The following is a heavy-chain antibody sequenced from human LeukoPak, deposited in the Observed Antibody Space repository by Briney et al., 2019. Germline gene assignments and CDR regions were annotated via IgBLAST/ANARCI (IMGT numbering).Heavy chain of an antibody. D-gene: IGHD1-7*01. J-gene: IGHJ4*02. CDR2: INHSGST. CDR3: ARLMTTASNQNWNSDDY. CDR1: GGSFSGYY. V-gene: IGHV4-34*01. Sequence: PSETLSLTCAVYGGSFSGYYWSWIRQPPGKGLEWIGEINHSGSTNYNPSLKSRVTISVDTSKNQFSLKLSSVTAADTAVYYCARLMTTASNQNWNSDDYWGQGTLVTVSS.